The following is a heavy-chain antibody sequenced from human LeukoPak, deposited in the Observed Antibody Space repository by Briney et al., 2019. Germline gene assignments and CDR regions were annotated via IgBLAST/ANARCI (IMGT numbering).Heavy chain of an antibody. V-gene: IGHV3-23*01. CDR2: ITGSGGDT. J-gene: IGHJ4*02. D-gene: IGHD3-10*01. Sequence: GGSLRLSCAASGFTFDSYAMGWVRQAPGRVLEWVSAITGSGGDTYHADSVKGRFTISRDNSKNTLYLQMNSLRAEDTAVYYCAKGSRDSRPYYFDFWGQGTLVTVSS. CDR1: GFTFDSYA. CDR3: AKGSRDSRPYYFDF.